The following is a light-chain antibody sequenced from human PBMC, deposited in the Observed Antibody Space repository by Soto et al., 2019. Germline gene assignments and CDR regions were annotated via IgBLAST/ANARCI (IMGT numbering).Light chain of an antibody. CDR2: DSS. CDR1: QSVNNY. J-gene: IGKJ4*01. Sequence: VLTQSPAILSLSPGETATLFCRASQSVNNYLGWYQQRPGQAPRLHIYDSSMRATGSPARFSASGSGTDYALTLTSLYPEDFAFYYWQQRWVWPVTFGGGTKVDIK. V-gene: IGKV3-11*01. CDR3: QQRWVWPVT.